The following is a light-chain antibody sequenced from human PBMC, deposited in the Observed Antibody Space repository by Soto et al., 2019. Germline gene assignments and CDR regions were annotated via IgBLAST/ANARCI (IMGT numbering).Light chain of an antibody. CDR1: QSLSSN. V-gene: IGKV3-15*01. CDR3: QQYNNWPPTWT. J-gene: IGKJ1*01. Sequence: EIVMTQSPATMSVSPGERATLSCRASQSLSSNLAWYQQKPGQAPSLLMYGASTRATGIPARFSGSGSGTEFTLSISSLQSEYFAVYYCQQYNNWPPTWTVGQGTKGDIK. CDR2: GAS.